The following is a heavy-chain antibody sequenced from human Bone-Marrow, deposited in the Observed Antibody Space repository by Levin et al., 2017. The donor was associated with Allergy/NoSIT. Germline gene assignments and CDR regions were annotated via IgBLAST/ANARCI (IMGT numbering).Heavy chain of an antibody. CDR2: IFYSGTT. D-gene: IGHD3-10*01. CDR1: GGSISSGGYY. CDR3: AREDRSGSFDV. J-gene: IGHJ3*01. V-gene: IGHV4-31*03. Sequence: SETLSLTCSVSGGSISSGGYYWTWIRQHPEWGLQWLGYIFYSGTTYYSPSLKSRVSISVDTSKNQFSLRLTSVTAADPAVYFCAREDRSGSFDVWGQGTVVTVSS.